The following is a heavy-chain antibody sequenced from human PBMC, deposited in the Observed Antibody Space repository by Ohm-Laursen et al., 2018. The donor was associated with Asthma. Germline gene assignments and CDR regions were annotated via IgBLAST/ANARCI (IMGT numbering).Heavy chain of an antibody. J-gene: IGHJ6*02. V-gene: IGHV1-69*13. Sequence: SVKVSCKSLGGTLGTSVIGWVRQAPGQGLEWLGGINSVFGTSTYAQKFHDRFTITADESTSTVYMTLSSLRSEDTAVYYCARDSLQNTIAAAENYYYYGMDVWGQGTTVTVSS. CDR3: ARDSLQNTIAAAENYYYYGMDV. CDR2: INSVFGTS. CDR1: GGTLGTSV. D-gene: IGHD6-13*01.